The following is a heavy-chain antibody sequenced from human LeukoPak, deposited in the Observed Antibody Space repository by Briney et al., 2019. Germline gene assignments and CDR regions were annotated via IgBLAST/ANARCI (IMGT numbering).Heavy chain of an antibody. Sequence: SVKVSCKASGGTFISYAISWVRQAPGQGLEWMGGIIPIFGTANYAQKFQGRVTITADESTSTAYMELSSLRSEDTAVYYCARTYYYDSSGYYLALGYFQHWGQGTLVTVSS. J-gene: IGHJ1*01. CDR1: GGTFISYA. CDR3: ARTYYYDSSGYYLALGYFQH. D-gene: IGHD3-22*01. CDR2: IIPIFGTA. V-gene: IGHV1-69*13.